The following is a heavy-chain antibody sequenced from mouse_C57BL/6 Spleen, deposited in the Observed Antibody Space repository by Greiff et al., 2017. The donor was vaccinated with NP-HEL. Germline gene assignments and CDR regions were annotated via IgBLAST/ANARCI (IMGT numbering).Heavy chain of an antibody. Sequence: QVQLQQPGAELVRPGSSVKLSCKASGYTFTSYWMDWVKQRPGQGLEWIGNIYPSDSETHYNQKFKDNATLTVDKSSSTAYMQLSSLTSEDPAVYYCARGYGSSLRMDDWGQGTSVTVSS. D-gene: IGHD1-1*01. CDR2: IYPSDSET. J-gene: IGHJ4*01. CDR3: ARGYGSSLRMDD. CDR1: GYTFTSYW. V-gene: IGHV1-61*01.